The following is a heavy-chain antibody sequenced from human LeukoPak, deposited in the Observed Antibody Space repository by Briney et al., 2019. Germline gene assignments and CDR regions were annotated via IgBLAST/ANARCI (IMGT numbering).Heavy chain of an antibody. CDR3: ARAGTRDYYYYYMDV. Sequence: ASVKVSCKASGYTFTSYYMHWVRQAPGQGLEWMGIINPSGGSTNYAQKFQGRVTITADESTSTAYMELSSLRSEDTAVYYCARAGTRDYYYYYMDVWGKGTTVTVSS. CDR2: INPSGGST. V-gene: IGHV1-46*01. J-gene: IGHJ6*03. CDR1: GYTFTSYY.